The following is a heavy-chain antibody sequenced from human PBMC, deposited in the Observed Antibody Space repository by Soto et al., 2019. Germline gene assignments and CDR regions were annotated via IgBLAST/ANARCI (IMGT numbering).Heavy chain of an antibody. D-gene: IGHD3-22*01. CDR1: GGTFSSYA. CDR2: IIPIFGTA. J-gene: IGHJ6*02. V-gene: IGHV1-69*06. CDR3: ARMRGWTSVLGMDV. Sequence: QVQLVQSGAEVKKPGSSVNVSCKASGGTFSSYAISWVRQAPGQGLEWMGGIIPIFGTANYAQKFQGRVTITADKSTSTAYMELSSLRSDDTAVYYCARMRGWTSVLGMDVWGQGTTVTVSS.